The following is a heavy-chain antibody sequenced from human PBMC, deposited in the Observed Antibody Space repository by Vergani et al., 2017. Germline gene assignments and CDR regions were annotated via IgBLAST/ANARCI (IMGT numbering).Heavy chain of an antibody. CDR2: IYWDDDK. CDR3: AHRRCYDVWSGYYGDGMDV. J-gene: IGHJ6*02. V-gene: IGHV2-5*02. D-gene: IGHD3-3*01. CDR1: GFSLSTSGVG. Sequence: QITLKESGPTLVKPTQTLTLTCTFSGFSLSTSGVGVGWISQPPGKALEWLALIYWDDDKRYSQALKSRLTITKATTKTQVVLTRTNMDPVDTATYYCAHRRCYDVWSGYYGDGMDVWGQGTTVTVSS.